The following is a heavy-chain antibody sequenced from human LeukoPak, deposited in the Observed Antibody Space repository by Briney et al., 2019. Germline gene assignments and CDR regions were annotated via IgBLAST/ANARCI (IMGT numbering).Heavy chain of an antibody. CDR3: ARQPLLFFVY. J-gene: IGHJ4*02. D-gene: IGHD2-15*01. CDR2: IYYSGST. V-gene: IGHV4-59*08. CDR1: GGSISSYY. Sequence: SETLSLTCTVSGGSISSYYWTWIRQPPGKGLEWIGYIYYSGSTNYNPSLKSRVTISVDTSRNQFSLKLSSVTAADTAVYYCARQPLLFFVYWGQGTLVTVSS.